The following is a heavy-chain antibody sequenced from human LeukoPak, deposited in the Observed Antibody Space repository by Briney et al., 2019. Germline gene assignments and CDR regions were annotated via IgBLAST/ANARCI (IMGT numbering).Heavy chain of an antibody. J-gene: IGHJ4*02. CDR3: ARLSSSWYQVDY. Sequence: PSETLSLTCTVSGGSISSYYWSWIRQPPGKGLEWIGYIYYSGSTNYNPSLKSRVTISVNTSKNQFSLKLSSVTAADTAVYYCARLSSSWYQVDYWGQGTLVTVSS. CDR1: GGSISSYY. D-gene: IGHD6-13*01. V-gene: IGHV4-59*08. CDR2: IYYSGST.